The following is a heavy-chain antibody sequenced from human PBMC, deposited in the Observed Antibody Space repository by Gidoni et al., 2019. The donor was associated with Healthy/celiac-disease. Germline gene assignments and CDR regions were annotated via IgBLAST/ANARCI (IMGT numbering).Heavy chain of an antibody. CDR2: IYYSGST. V-gene: IGHV4-31*03. Sequence: QVQLQESGPGLVKPSQTLSLTCTVSGGSIRSGGYYWSWIRQHPGKGLEWIGYIYYSGSTYYNPSLKSRVTISVDTSKNQFSLKLSSVTAADTAVYYCARGLAVRGVIGLGNWFDPWGQGTLVTVSS. J-gene: IGHJ5*02. CDR3: ARGLAVRGVIGLGNWFDP. CDR1: GGSIRSGGYY. D-gene: IGHD3-10*01.